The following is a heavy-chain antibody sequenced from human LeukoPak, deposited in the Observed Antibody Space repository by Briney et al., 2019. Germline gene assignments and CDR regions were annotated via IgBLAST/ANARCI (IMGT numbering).Heavy chain of an antibody. CDR2: IYYRGSA. Sequence: SETLSLTCTVSGGSISSYYCSWIRQPPGKGLEWIGFIYYRGSANYNPSLKSRVTISVDTSKNQFSLKLSSVTAADTAVYYCARGIVVGSKRGFDYWGQGTLVTVSS. V-gene: IGHV4-59*08. CDR3: ARGIVVGSKRGFDY. D-gene: IGHD2-15*01. J-gene: IGHJ4*02. CDR1: GGSISSYY.